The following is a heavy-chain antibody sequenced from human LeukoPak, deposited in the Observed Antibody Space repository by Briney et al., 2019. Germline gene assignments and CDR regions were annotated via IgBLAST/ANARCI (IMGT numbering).Heavy chain of an antibody. D-gene: IGHD6-13*01. V-gene: IGHV3-48*03. CDR3: ARLGSIAAAGTPDY. Sequence: GRSLRLSCAASGFTFSSYEMNWVRQAPGKGLEWVSYISSSGSNIYYADSVKGRFTISRDNAKNSLYLQMNSLRGEDTAVYYCARLGSIAAAGTPDYWGQGTLVTVSS. CDR1: GFTFSSYE. CDR2: ISSSGSNI. J-gene: IGHJ4*02.